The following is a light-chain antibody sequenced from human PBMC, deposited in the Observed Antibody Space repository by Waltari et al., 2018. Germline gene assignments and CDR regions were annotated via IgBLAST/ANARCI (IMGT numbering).Light chain of an antibody. Sequence: EIVLTQSPGTASLSPGERVTLSCRASQSVGGSSLAWYPQKPGQAPRLLIHRASKRATGIPDKFSGSGSGTDVSLTISRLEPEDFAVDYCQQHGTLPATFGQGTKVEIK. CDR3: QQHGTLPAT. V-gene: IGKV3-20*01. CDR2: RAS. CDR1: QSVGGSS. J-gene: IGKJ1*01.